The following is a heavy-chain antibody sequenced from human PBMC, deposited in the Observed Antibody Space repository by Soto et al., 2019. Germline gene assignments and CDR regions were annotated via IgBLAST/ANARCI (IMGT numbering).Heavy chain of an antibody. Sequence: PQTLSLTCVISGDSVSSNSAAWNWIRQSPSRGLEWLGRTYYRSRWYNDYAVSVRSRITVNADTSKNQFSLHLNSVTPEDTAVYHCSGHSSLKWYYMDVWDKGITVNVS. V-gene: IGHV6-1*01. CDR1: GDSVSSNSAA. D-gene: IGHD5-12*01. J-gene: IGHJ6*03. CDR2: TYYRSRWYN. CDR3: SGHSSLKWYYMDV.